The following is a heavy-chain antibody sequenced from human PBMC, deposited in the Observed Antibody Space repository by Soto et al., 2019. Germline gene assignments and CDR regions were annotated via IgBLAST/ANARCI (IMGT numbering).Heavy chain of an antibody. CDR3: ATLLRYFDWPYPGDY. CDR1: GGSISSSSYY. V-gene: IGHV4-39*01. J-gene: IGHJ4*02. CDR2: IYYSGST. D-gene: IGHD3-9*01. Sequence: SETLSLTCTVSGGSISSSSYYWGWIRQPPGKGLEWIGSIYYSGSTYYNPSLKSRVTISVDTSKNQFSLKLSSVTAADTAVYYCATLLRYFDWPYPGDYWGQGTLVTVSS.